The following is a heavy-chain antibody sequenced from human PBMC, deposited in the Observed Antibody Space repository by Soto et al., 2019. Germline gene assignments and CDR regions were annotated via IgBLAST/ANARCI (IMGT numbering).Heavy chain of an antibody. J-gene: IGHJ3*02. CDR1: GGTFSSYA. CDR2: IIPIFGTA. V-gene: IGHV1-69*06. CDR3: AREPLDYDAFDI. D-gene: IGHD3-16*01. Sequence: SVKVSCKASGGTFSSYAISWVRQAPGQGLEWMGGIIPIFGTANYAQKFQGRVTITADKSTSTAYVELSSLRSEDTAVYYCAREPLDYDAFDIWGQGTMVTVSS.